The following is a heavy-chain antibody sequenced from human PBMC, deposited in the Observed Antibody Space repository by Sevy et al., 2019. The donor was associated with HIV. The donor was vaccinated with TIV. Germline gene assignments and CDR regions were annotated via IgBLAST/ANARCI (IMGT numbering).Heavy chain of an antibody. D-gene: IGHD2-8*02. Sequence: GGSLRLSCAASGFPFNDHALHWVRQAPGKGLEWVGRIKSTPDGGTTDYAAPVKGRFTISRDDSKNTLYLQMNSLKTEDTAVYYCSTDPIIVLLVTDGMDVWGQGTTVTVSS. V-gene: IGHV3-15*01. J-gene: IGHJ6*02. CDR1: GFPFNDHA. CDR3: STDPIIVLLVTDGMDV. CDR2: IKSTPDGGTT.